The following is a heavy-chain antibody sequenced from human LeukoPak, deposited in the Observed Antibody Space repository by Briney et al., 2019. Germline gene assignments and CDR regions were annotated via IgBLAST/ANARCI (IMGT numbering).Heavy chain of an antibody. CDR3: ARGPGPIAGAKNPFDI. CDR1: GFTFSSYA. J-gene: IGHJ3*02. CDR2: ISGSGGST. Sequence: GGSLRLSCAASGFTFSSYAMSWIRQAPGKGLEWVSAISGSGGSTYYADSVKGRFTISRDKSKDTLYLQMNSLRPEDTAVYYCARGPGPIAGAKNPFDIWGHGTMVTVSS. D-gene: IGHD1-26*01. V-gene: IGHV3-23*01.